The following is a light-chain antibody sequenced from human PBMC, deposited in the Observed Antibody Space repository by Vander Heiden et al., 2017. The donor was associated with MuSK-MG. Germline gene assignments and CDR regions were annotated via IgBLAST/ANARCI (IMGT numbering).Light chain of an antibody. CDR3: SSYTSSGTVM. CDR2: NVS. V-gene: IGLV2-14*01. Sequence: QSTLTQAASVSGSPGQSITISCTGTYSDVGCYNYVSWYHQHPVNAPILKIYNVSDRPSGVSNRFSSSRSANTASLTITGLQAEDDADYYCSSYTSSGTVMFGGGTKLTVL. CDR1: YSDVGCYNY. J-gene: IGLJ3*02.